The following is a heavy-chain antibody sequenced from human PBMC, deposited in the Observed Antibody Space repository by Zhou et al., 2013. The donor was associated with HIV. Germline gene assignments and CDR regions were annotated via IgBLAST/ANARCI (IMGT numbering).Heavy chain of an antibody. CDR2: IYHSGNT. CDR3: ARAPSVVVDATWGNWFDP. V-gene: IGHV4-38-2*01. J-gene: IGHJ5*02. CDR1: GYSISSGYY. D-gene: IGHD2-8*02. Sequence: QVQLQESGPGLVKPSETLSLTCAVSGYSISSGYYWGWIRQPPGKGPEWIATIYHSGNTYYNPSLKSRVTISVDTSKNQLSLRLSSVTAADAAVYYCARAPSVVVDATWGNWFDPWGQGNSVVTVSS.